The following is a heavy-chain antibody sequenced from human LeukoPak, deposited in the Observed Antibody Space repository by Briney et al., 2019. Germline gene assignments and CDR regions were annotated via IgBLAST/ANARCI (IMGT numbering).Heavy chain of an antibody. CDR1: GYTFTGHN. CDR3: ARDLGWSTSH. CDR2: INPTSGT. D-gene: IGHD3-3*01. J-gene: IGHJ4*02. Sequence: ASVKVSCKASGYTFTGHNMNWVRHAPGQGLEWMGWINPTSGTTNAQKFQDRVTMTRDTSINTAYMELSGLRSDDTAIYYCARDLGWSTSHWGQGTLVTVSS. V-gene: IGHV1-2*02.